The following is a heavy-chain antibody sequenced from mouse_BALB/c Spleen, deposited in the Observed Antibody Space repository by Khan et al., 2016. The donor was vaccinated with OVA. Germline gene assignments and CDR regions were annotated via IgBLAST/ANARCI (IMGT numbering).Heavy chain of an antibody. D-gene: IGHD2-3*01. CDR2: ISYSGST. V-gene: IGHV3-2*02. CDR1: GYSITSDYA. J-gene: IGHJ4*01. CDR3: ARDGSRYNYAMDY. Sequence: EVQLQESGPGLVKPSQSLSLTCTVTGYSITSDYAWNWIRQFPGNKLEWMGYISYSGSTNYNPALKSRISITRDTSTNQFFLQLNSVNTEDPATYYCARDGSRYNYAMDYWGQGTSVTVSS.